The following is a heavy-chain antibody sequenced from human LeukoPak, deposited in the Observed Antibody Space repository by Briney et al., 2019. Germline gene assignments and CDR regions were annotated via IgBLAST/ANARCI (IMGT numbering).Heavy chain of an antibody. Sequence: GESLKISCKASGYSFTTYWIGWVRQMPGKGLEWMGIIYPGDSDTKYSPSFQGQVTISADKSISTAYLQWSSLKASDTAIYYCARQYDYYYYMDVWGKGTTVTVSS. CDR2: IYPGDSDT. J-gene: IGHJ6*03. V-gene: IGHV5-51*01. CDR1: GYSFTTYW. CDR3: ARQYDYYYYMDV.